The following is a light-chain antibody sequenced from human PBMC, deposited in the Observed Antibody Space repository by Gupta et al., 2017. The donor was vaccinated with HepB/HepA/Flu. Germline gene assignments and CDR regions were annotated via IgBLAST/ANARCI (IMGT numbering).Light chain of an antibody. V-gene: IGKV4-1*01. CDR1: ETILRASNNKNY. CDR2: WAS. Sequence: DIVMTHSPDTLAVTVGGRATLDRKSNETILRASNNKNYLAWYQQRPGQPPKVLVYWASSRVSRVPDRFSGSGSGTDFTLTIAGLQAEDVAVYYCQQYYANPLTFGGGTKVEIK. J-gene: IGKJ4*01. CDR3: QQYYANPLT.